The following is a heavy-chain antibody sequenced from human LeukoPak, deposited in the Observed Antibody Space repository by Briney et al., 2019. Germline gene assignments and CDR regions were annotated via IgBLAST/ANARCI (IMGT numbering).Heavy chain of an antibody. Sequence: GGSLRLSCAASGFTFSSYAMSWVRQAPGKGLDWVSATSGSGSTTYYADSVKGRFTISRDNAKNSLYLQMNSLRAEDTALYYCAKDRNTVMTKSSFFDYWGQGTLVTVSS. D-gene: IGHD4-17*01. CDR1: GFTFSSYA. V-gene: IGHV3-23*01. CDR3: AKDRNTVMTKSSFFDY. CDR2: TSGSGSTT. J-gene: IGHJ4*02.